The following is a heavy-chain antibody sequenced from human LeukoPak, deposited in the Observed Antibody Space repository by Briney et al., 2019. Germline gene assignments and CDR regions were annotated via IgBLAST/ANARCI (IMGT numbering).Heavy chain of an antibody. J-gene: IGHJ4*02. Sequence: GGSLRLPCAASGFTVSSNYMSWVRQAPGKGLEWVSVIYSGISTYYADSVKGRFTISRDNSKNTLYLQMDSLRAEDTAVYYCARSKTVAGTIDYWGQGTLVTVSS. D-gene: IGHD6-19*01. CDR3: ARSKTVAGTIDY. V-gene: IGHV3-53*01. CDR2: IYSGIST. CDR1: GFTVSSNY.